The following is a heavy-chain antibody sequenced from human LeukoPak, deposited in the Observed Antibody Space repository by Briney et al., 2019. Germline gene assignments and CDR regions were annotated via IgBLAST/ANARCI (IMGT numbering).Heavy chain of an antibody. D-gene: IGHD6-19*01. CDR3: ASLAYSSGWYWFDP. CDR2: IKQDGSEK. V-gene: IGHV3-7*01. J-gene: IGHJ5*02. Sequence: GGSLRLSCAASGFTFSSYWMSWVGQAPGKGLEWVANIKQDGSEKYYVDSVKGRFTISRDNAKTSLYLQMNSLRAEDTAVYYCASLAYSSGWYWFDPWGQGTLVTVSS. CDR1: GFTFSSYW.